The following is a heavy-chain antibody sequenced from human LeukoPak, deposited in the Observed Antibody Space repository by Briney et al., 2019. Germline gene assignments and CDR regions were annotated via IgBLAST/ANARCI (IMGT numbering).Heavy chain of an antibody. J-gene: IGHJ4*02. Sequence: SQTLSLTCAISGDSVSSNSAAWNWIRQSPSRGLEWLGRTYYRSKWYNDYAVSVKSRITINPDTSKNQFSLKLSSVTAADTAVYYCAREKHCSSTSCYYYFDYWGQGTLVTVSS. V-gene: IGHV6-1*01. CDR1: GDSVSSNSAA. CDR2: TYYRSKWYN. D-gene: IGHD2-2*01. CDR3: AREKHCSSTSCYYYFDY.